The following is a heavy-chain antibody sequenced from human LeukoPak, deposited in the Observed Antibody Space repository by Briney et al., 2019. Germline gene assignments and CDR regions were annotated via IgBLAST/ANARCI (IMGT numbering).Heavy chain of an antibody. CDR2: ISSSGSTI. CDR1: GFTFSSYE. J-gene: IGHJ4*02. Sequence: GGSLRLSXAASGFTFSSYEMNWVRQAPGKGLEWVSYISSSGSTIYYADSVKGRFTISRDNAKNSLYLQMNSLRAEDTAVYYCARGPDYFDYWGQGTLVTVSS. CDR3: ARGPDYFDY. V-gene: IGHV3-48*03.